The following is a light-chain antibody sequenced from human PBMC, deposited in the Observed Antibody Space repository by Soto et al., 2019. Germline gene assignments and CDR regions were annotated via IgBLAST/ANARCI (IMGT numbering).Light chain of an antibody. CDR3: QQRSNWPIT. J-gene: IGKJ5*01. CDR1: QSVKTF. Sequence: EIVLTQPPSTRSLSPGERATLSCRASQSVKTFLVWYQQRPGQAPRLLIYDASHRAAGIPAQFSGSGFGTDFTLTISSLEPEDFAVYYCQQRSNWPITFGQGTRLEIK. V-gene: IGKV3-11*01. CDR2: DAS.